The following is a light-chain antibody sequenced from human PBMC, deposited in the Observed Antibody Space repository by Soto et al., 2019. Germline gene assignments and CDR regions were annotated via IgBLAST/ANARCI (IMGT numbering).Light chain of an antibody. Sequence: QLVLTQSSSASASLGSSVKLTCTLSSGHSSYIIAWHQQQPGKAPRYLMKLEGSGSYNEGSGVPDRFSGSSSGADRYLTISHLQFEDEADYYCETWDSNTHKVFGGGTKLTVL. CDR2: LEGSGSY. CDR1: SGHSSYI. V-gene: IGLV4-60*02. J-gene: IGLJ3*02. CDR3: ETWDSNTHKV.